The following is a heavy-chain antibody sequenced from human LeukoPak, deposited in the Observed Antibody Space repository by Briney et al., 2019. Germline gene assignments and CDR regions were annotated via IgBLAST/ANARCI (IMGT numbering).Heavy chain of an antibody. CDR3: AKGGWLDG. J-gene: IGHJ4*02. CDR1: GFTFDTYG. CDR2: IRGSDGRT. V-gene: IGHV3-23*01. Sequence: GASLRLSCAASGFTFDTYGMTWVRQAPGKGLEWVSGIRGSDGRTYYADSVKGRFTISKDNSKNTLYLQMNSLRAEDTAVYYCAKGGWLDGWGRGTLVTVSS.